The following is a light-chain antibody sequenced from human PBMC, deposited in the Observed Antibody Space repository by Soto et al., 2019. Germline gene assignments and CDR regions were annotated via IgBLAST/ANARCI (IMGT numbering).Light chain of an antibody. CDR3: GTWDSSLSAYV. Sequence: QSVLTQPPSVSAAPGQKVTMSCSGGSSNIGNNYVSWYQQLPGTAPKLLIYDNNKRPSGIPDRFSGSKSGTSATLGITGLQTGDEADYYCGTWDSSLSAYVFGTGTKVTVL. J-gene: IGLJ1*01. CDR1: SSNIGNNY. V-gene: IGLV1-51*01. CDR2: DNN.